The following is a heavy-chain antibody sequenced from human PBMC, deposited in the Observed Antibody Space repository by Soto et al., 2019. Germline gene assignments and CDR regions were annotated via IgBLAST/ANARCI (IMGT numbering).Heavy chain of an antibody. CDR2: ISYDGSNK. J-gene: IGHJ6*02. CDR3: ANDVCGSYPLPLYYYGMDV. CDR1: GFTFSSYG. V-gene: IGHV3-30*18. Sequence: QVQLVESGGGVVQPGRSLRLSCAASGFTFSSYGMHWVRQAPGKGLEWVAVISYDGSNKYYADSVKGRFTISRDNSKNTLYLQMNSLRAEDTAVSYCANDVCGSYPLPLYYYGMDVWGQGTTVTVS. D-gene: IGHD1-26*01.